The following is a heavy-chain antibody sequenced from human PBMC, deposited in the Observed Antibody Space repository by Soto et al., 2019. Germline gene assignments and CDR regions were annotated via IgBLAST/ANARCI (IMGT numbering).Heavy chain of an antibody. J-gene: IGHJ6*02. CDR3: VKDGSSGWPYFDDMDV. V-gene: IGHV3-30*18. CDR2: ILYDGSKK. CDR1: GFTFSSYG. D-gene: IGHD6-19*01. Sequence: GGSLRLSCAASGFTFSSYGMHWVRQAPGKGLEWVAVILYDGSKKYYADSVKGRFTISRDNSKNTLYLQMSSLRAEDTALYYCVKDGSSGWPYFDDMDVWGQGTTVTVSS.